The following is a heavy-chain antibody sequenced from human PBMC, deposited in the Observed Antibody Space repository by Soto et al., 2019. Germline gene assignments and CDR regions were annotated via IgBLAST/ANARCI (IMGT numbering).Heavy chain of an antibody. V-gene: IGHV1-69*01. CDR1: RGTFNRYA. D-gene: IGHD5-18*01. CDR2: LVPQFGTP. CDR3: ARQNRDTPMVPFDV. Sequence: QVQLVQSGAEVKKPGSSVKVSCLASRGTFNRYAINWVRQAPGHGLEWLGALVPQFGTPNYAQKFQDRVTIVADESTNTTSMELRALPSDDTAVYYCARQNRDTPMVPFDVWGQGTLVTVSS. J-gene: IGHJ4*02.